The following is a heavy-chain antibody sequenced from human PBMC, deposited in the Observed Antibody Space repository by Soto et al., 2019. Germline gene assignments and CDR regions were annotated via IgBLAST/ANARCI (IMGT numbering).Heavy chain of an antibody. CDR2: ISGSGGST. D-gene: IGHD6-19*01. CDR1: GFTFSSYA. CDR3: AKDGLRIAVAGDLFFDY. J-gene: IGHJ4*02. Sequence: GGSLRLSCAASGFTFSSYAMSWVRQATGKGLEWVSAISGSGGSTYYADSVKGRFTISRDNSKNTLYLQMNSLRAEDTAVYYCAKDGLRIAVAGDLFFDYWGQGTLVTVSS. V-gene: IGHV3-23*01.